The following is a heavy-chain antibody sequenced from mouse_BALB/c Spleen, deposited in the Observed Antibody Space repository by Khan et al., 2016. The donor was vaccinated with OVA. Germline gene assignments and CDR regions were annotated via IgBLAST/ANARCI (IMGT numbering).Heavy chain of an antibody. Sequence: QVQLQQSGAELAKPGASVKMSCKASGYTFINYWILWVKQRPGQGLEWIGYINPSTGYTEYNQNFKDKATLTADKSSSTAYMQLSSLTSEDSAVYYCESRGVRGDFDYWGQGTTLTVSS. CDR2: INPSTGYT. J-gene: IGHJ2*01. V-gene: IGHV1-7*01. CDR1: GYTFINYW. CDR3: ESRGVRGDFDY.